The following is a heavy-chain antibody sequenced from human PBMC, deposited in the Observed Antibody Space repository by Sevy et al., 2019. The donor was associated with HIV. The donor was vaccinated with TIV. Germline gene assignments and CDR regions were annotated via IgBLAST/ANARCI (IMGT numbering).Heavy chain of an antibody. Sequence: GGSLRLSCAASGFSLSDHYVDWVRQAPGKGLEWIGRTRNKVNSYTTEYAASVKCRFTISRDDSKNSLYLEMNSLKTEDTAVYYCIRPLVGATRGFEYWGQGTLVTVSS. J-gene: IGHJ4*02. CDR3: IRPLVGATRGFEY. CDR1: GFSLSDHY. CDR2: TRNKVNSYTT. V-gene: IGHV3-72*01. D-gene: IGHD1-26*01.